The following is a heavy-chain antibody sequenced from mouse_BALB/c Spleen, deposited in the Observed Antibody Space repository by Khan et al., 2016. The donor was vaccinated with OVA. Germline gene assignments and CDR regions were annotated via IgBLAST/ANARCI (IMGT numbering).Heavy chain of an antibody. CDR2: ISSGGDYT. D-gene: IGHD4-1*01. J-gene: IGHJ3*01. CDR1: GFSFSSYS. CDR3: ARHLTGSFAY. Sequence: EVKLEVSGGDLVKPGGSLKLSCAASGFSFSSYSMSWVRQTPDKRLEWVATISSGGDYTYYPDIVKGRFTISRDTAKNTLYLQMSSLKSEDTAMYYCARHLTGSFAYWGQGTLVTVSA. V-gene: IGHV5-6*02.